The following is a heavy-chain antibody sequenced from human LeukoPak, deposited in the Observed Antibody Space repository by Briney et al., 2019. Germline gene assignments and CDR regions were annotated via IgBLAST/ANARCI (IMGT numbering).Heavy chain of an antibody. D-gene: IGHD5-12*01. CDR1: GFTFSSYW. CDR2: IKQDGSEK. CDR3: ATGYSGYSFDY. V-gene: IGHV3-7*01. Sequence: QPGGSLRLSCAASGFTFSSYWMRWVRQAPGKGLEWVANIKQDGSEKYYVDSVKGRFTISRANAKNSLYLQMNSLRAEDTAVYYCATGYSGYSFDYWGQGNLVTVSS. J-gene: IGHJ4*02.